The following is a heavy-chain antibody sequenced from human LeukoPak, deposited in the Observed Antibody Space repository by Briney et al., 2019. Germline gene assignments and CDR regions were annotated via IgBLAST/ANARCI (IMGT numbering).Heavy chain of an antibody. D-gene: IGHD2-15*01. Sequence: ASVKVSCKASGYTFTSYGIGWVRQAPGQGLEWMGWISGGNGNTDYPQTLQDRFTMTTDTSTNTAYMELRNLRSDDTAVYYCARDLPLGSMGGSAFDLWGQGTLVIVSS. CDR2: ISGGNGNT. V-gene: IGHV1-18*01. J-gene: IGHJ4*02. CDR3: ARDLPLGSMGGSAFDL. CDR1: GYTFTSYG.